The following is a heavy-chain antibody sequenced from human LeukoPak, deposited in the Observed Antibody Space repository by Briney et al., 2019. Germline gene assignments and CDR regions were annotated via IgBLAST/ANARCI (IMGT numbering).Heavy chain of an antibody. CDR3: AREQNDAFDI. CDR2: INHSGST. D-gene: IGHD6-13*01. CDR1: GGSFSGYY. J-gene: IGHJ3*02. V-gene: IGHV4-34*01. Sequence: PSETLSLTCAVYGGSFSGYYWSWIRQPPGEGLEWIGEINHSGSTNYNPSLKSRVTISVDTSKNQFSLKLSSVTAADTAVYYCAREQNDAFDIRGQGTMVTVSS.